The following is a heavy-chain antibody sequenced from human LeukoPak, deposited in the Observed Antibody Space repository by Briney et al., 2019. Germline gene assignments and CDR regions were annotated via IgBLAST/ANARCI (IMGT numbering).Heavy chain of an antibody. J-gene: IGHJ6*03. CDR3: AREFSTHSPYYYYYYMDV. V-gene: IGHV4-34*01. CDR2: INHSGST. Sequence: PSETLSLTCAVYGGSFSGYYWSWIRQPPGKGLEWIGEINHSGSTNYNPSLESRVTISVDTSKNQFSLKLSSVTAADTAVYYCAREFSTHSPYYYYYYMDVWGKGTTVTVSS. D-gene: IGHD2-15*01. CDR1: GGSFSGYY.